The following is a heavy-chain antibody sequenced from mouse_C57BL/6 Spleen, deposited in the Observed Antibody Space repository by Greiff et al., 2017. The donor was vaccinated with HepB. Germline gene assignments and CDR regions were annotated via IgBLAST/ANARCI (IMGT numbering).Heavy chain of an antibody. CDR3: ARSSRILGRDYFDY. J-gene: IGHJ2*01. CDR2: INPSNGGT. D-gene: IGHD4-1*01. Sequence: VQLQQSGTELVKPGASVKLSCKASGYTFTSYWMHWVKQRPGQGLEWIGNINPSNGGTNYNEKFKSKATLTVDKSSSTAYMQLSSLTSEDSAVYYCARSSRILGRDYFDYWGQGTTLTVSS. V-gene: IGHV1-53*01. CDR1: GYTFTSYW.